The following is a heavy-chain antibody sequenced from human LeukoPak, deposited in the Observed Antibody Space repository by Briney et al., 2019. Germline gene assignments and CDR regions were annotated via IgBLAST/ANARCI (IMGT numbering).Heavy chain of an antibody. CDR3: AREMYYYGSGSYGRDY. CDR1: GGTFSSYA. D-gene: IGHD3-10*01. V-gene: IGHV1-69*13. J-gene: IGHJ4*02. Sequence: SVKVSCKASGGTFSSYAISWVRQAPGQGLEWMGGIIPIFGTANYAQKFQGRVTITADESTSTAYMELSSLRSEDTAVYYCAREMYYYGSGSYGRDYWGQGTLVTVSS. CDR2: IIPIFGTA.